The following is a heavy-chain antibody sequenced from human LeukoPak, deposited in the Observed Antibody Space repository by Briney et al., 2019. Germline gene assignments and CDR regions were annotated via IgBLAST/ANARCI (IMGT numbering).Heavy chain of an antibody. CDR2: IYHSGST. J-gene: IGHJ6*03. Sequence: PSETLSLTCTVSGYSISSGYYWGWIRQPPGKGLEWIGSIYHSGSTYYNPSLKSRVTISVDTSKNQFSLKLSSVTAADTAVYYCARDPSSIAARPVYYYYMDVWGKGTTVTVSS. D-gene: IGHD6-6*01. CDR3: ARDPSSIAARPVYYYYMDV. V-gene: IGHV4-38-2*02. CDR1: GYSISSGYY.